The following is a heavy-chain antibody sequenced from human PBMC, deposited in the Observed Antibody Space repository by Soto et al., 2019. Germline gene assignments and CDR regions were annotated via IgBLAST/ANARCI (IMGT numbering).Heavy chain of an antibody. Sequence: ASVKVSCKASGYTFTSYGITWVRQAPGQGLEWMGWINTYNGKTYYAQKLQGRVTMTTDTSTSTAYMDLRSLRSDDTAVYYCARGITFGGVLNGIDVWGQGTTVTVSS. V-gene: IGHV1-18*01. J-gene: IGHJ6*02. CDR3: ARGITFGGVLNGIDV. CDR1: GYTFTSYG. D-gene: IGHD3-16*01. CDR2: INTYNGKT.